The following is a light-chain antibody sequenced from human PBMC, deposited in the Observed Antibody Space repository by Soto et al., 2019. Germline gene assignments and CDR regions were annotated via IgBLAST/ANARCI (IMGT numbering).Light chain of an antibody. J-gene: IGKJ1*01. CDR3: QHYNRWPPWT. V-gene: IGKV3-15*01. CDR2: GAS. Sequence: EIVMTQSPATLSVSRGERATLSCRASQSVSSHLAWYQQEPGQAPRLLIYGASTRATGIPAGFSGSGSGTEFTLTISSLQSEDSAGYYCQHYNRWPPWTFGQGTKVEIK. CDR1: QSVSSH.